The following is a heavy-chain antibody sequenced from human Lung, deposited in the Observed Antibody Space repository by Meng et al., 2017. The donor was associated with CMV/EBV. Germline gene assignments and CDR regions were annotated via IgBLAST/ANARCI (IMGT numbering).Heavy chain of an antibody. V-gene: IGHV3-72*01. J-gene: IGHJ4*02. CDR2: SRNKASSYTT. D-gene: IGHD2/OR15-2a*01. Sequence: GESLKISCTASGFTFGDHYMDWVRQAPGKGLEWVARSRNKASSYTTEYAASVRGRFTISRDESGNSLDLQMTSLKTEDTAVYYCARDNSATRYFDYWGQGXLVTFSS. CDR1: GFTFGDHY. CDR3: ARDNSATRYFDY.